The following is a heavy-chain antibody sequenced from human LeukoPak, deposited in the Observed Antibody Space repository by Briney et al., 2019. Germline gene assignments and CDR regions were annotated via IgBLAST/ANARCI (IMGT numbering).Heavy chain of an antibody. V-gene: IGHV4-39*01. Sequence: SETLSLTCTVSGGSISSSSYYWGWIRQPPGKGLEWFGSIYYSGSTYYNPSLKSRVTISVDTSWNQFSLTLSSVTAADTTVYYCARLWGFDYWGQGTLVTVSS. J-gene: IGHJ4*02. D-gene: IGHD7-27*01. CDR1: GGSISSSSYY. CDR3: ARLWGFDY. CDR2: IYYSGST.